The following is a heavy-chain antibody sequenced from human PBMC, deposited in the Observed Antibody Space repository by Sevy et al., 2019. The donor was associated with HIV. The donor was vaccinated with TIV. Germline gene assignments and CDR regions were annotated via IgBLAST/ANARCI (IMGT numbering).Heavy chain of an antibody. CDR3: AREGDSSGYFDY. CDR2: IWYDGSNK. D-gene: IGHD3-22*01. CDR1: GFIFSSYG. Sequence: GGSLRLSCAASGFIFSSYGMHWVRQAPGKGLEWVAVIWYDGSNKYYEDSVKGRFTISRDNSKNTLYLQMNSLRAEDTAVYYCAREGDSSGYFDYWGQGTLVTVSS. J-gene: IGHJ4*02. V-gene: IGHV3-33*01.